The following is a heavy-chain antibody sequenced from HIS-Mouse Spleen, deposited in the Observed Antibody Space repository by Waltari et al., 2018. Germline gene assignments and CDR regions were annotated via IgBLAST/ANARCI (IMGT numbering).Heavy chain of an antibody. V-gene: IGHV4-34*01. CDR3: ARGGVVPAATAGWFDP. CDR1: GGSFSGYY. D-gene: IGHD2-2*01. CDR2: SNHRAST. J-gene: IGHJ5*02. Sequence: QVQLQQWGAGLLKPSETLSLTCAVYGGSFSGYYWSWIRQPPGKGLEWLGESNHRASTNYTPSLKSRVTISVDTSKNQFSLKLSSVTAADTAVYYCARGGVVPAATAGWFDPWGQGTLVTVSS.